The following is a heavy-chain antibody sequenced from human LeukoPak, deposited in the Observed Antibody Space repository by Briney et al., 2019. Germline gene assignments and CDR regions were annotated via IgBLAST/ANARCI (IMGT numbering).Heavy chain of an antibody. CDR2: IWHDGSNK. D-gene: IGHD2-21*02. V-gene: IGHV3-33*08. J-gene: IGHJ4*02. CDR3: AREGRCGGDCYYDY. Sequence: PGGSLRLSCAASGFTLSSYAMSWVRQAPGKGLEWVAVIWHDGSNKYYADSVKGRFTISRDNSKNTLYLQMNSLRAEDTAVYYCAREGRCGGDCYYDYWGQGTLVTVSS. CDR1: GFTLSSYA.